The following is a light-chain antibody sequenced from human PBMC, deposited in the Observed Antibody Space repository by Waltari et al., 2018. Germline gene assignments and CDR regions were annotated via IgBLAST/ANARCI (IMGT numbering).Light chain of an antibody. V-gene: IGKV1-9*01. Sequence: IQLTQSPSSLSASVGDRVTISCRARHDISSHLACYQQKPGKAPTLLIYPASTLESGVPSRFSGSGSGTEFTLTITSLQPEDFATYFCQDLHDYPVFGPGTKVDIK. J-gene: IGKJ3*01. CDR3: QDLHDYPV. CDR1: HDISSH. CDR2: PAS.